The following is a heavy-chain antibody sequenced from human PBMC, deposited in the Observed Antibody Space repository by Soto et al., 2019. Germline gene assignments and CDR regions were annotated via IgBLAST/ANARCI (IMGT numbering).Heavy chain of an antibody. CDR3: ARENYYDGTGYYYYFDY. CDR2: ISHSGTT. J-gene: IGHJ4*01. D-gene: IGHD3-22*01. V-gene: IGHV4-38-2*02. Sequence: LDTLSLTCACYGLSFSGYYWILLRPPPGKGLEWIGSISHSGTTYYNPSLKSRVTISVDTSQNHFSLKLTSVTAADTAVYYCARENYYDGTGYYYYFDYWGHGNLVTVS. CDR1: GLSFSGYY.